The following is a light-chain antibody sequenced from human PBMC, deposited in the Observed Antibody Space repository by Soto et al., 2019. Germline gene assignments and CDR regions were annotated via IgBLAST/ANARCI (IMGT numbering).Light chain of an antibody. V-gene: IGLV2-14*01. CDR3: VSYTDTSALV. Sequence: QSALTQPASVSGSRGQSITISCFGRNTDVGQGKSVSWYQQGPGKAPKLLIFEVTNRPSGISRRFSGSRSGNTASLTISGLQHDDEGDYYCVSYTDTSALVFGTGTKLTVL. J-gene: IGLJ1*01. CDR1: NTDVGQGKS. CDR2: EVT.